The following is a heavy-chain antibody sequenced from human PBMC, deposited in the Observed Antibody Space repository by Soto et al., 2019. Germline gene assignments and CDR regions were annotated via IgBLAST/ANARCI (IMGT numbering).Heavy chain of an antibody. V-gene: IGHV3-23*01. D-gene: IGHD5-12*01. J-gene: IGHJ4*02. Sequence: GGSLRLSCAASGFTFSSYAMSWVRQAPGKGLEWVSAISGSGGSTYYADSVKGRFTISRDNSKNTLYLQMNSLRAEDTAVYYCAKIHHRLYLGGYDGTFDYWGQGTLVTVSS. CDR2: ISGSGGST. CDR1: GFTFSSYA. CDR3: AKIHHRLYLGGYDGTFDY.